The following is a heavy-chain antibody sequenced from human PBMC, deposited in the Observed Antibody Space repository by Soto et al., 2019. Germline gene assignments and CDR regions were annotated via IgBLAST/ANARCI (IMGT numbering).Heavy chain of an antibody. Sequence: SETLSLTCTVSGGSISSSTYYWGWMRQPPGKGLERIASFFIGGNTYYNPSLKSRVTISVDTSKNQFSLKLSSVTAADTAVYYCARGGYCISTSCAYNWFDPWGQGTTVTVSS. J-gene: IGHJ5*02. CDR1: GGSISSSTYY. D-gene: IGHD2-2*01. CDR2: FFIGGNT. CDR3: ARGGYCISTSCAYNWFDP. V-gene: IGHV4-39*07.